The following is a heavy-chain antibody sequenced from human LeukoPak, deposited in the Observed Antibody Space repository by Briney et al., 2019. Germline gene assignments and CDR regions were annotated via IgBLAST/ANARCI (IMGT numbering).Heavy chain of an antibody. CDR2: INMYTANP. D-gene: IGHD3-16*01. J-gene: IGHJ4*02. CDR1: GYTFIRYA. Sequence: ASVKVSCKASGYTFIRYAINWLRQVPGQGLEWMGWINMYTANPAYAQGFTERFVFSLDASVSTAYLEISNLKAEDTAVYYCARHDNDDDFDYWGQGTLVTVSS. V-gene: IGHV7-4-1*02. CDR3: ARHDNDDDFDY.